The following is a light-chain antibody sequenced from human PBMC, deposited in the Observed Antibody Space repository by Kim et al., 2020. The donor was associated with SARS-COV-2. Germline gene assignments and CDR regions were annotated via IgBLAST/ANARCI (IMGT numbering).Light chain of an antibody. CDR1: SSDVGSYNR. J-gene: IGLJ3*02. Sequence: GQSVTISCTGTSSDVGSYNRVSWYQQPPGTAPKLMIYEVSNRPSGVPDRFSGSKSGNTASLTISGLQADDEAHYYCSSYASSGTVVFGGGTQLTVL. CDR2: EVS. CDR3: SSYASSGTVV. V-gene: IGLV2-18*02.